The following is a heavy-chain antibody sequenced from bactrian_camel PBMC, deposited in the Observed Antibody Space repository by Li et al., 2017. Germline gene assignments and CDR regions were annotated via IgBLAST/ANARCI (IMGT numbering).Heavy chain of an antibody. D-gene: IGHD1*01. CDR2: TWTRAGGT. V-gene: IGHV3S40*01. CDR3: TTGGPLWIAYLTSR. J-gene: IGHJ4*01. CDR1: GFTFSSYD. Sequence: VQLVESGGGLVEPGESLRLSCVASGFTFSSYDMSWVRQAPGKQREGVAGTWTRAGGTWYADSVKGRFTISRDNAKNTLYLQMNSLKPEDTAVYYCTTGGPLWIAYLTSRWGQGTQVTVS.